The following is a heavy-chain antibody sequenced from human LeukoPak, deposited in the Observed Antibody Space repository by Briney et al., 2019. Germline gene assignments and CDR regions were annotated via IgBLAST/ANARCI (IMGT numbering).Heavy chain of an antibody. J-gene: IGHJ4*02. V-gene: IGHV3-30*14. Sequence: GRSLRLSCAASGFTFSSYAMHWVRQAPGKGLEWVAVISYDGSNKYYADSVKGRFTISRDNSKNTLYLQLNSLRAEDSAVYYCSREIAVAGDYFDYWGQGTLVTVSS. CDR2: ISYDGSNK. D-gene: IGHD6-19*01. CDR3: SREIAVAGDYFDY. CDR1: GFTFSSYA.